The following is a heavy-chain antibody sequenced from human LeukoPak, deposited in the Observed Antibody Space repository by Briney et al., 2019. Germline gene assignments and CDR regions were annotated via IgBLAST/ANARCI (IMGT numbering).Heavy chain of an antibody. Sequence: SETLSLTCTVSGGSISSSSYYWGWIRQPPGKGLEWIGSIYYSGSTYYNPSLKSRVTISVDTSKNQFSLKLSSVTAADTAVYYCATLGYCSSTSCYGAGGFDPWGQGTLVTVSS. J-gene: IGHJ5*02. V-gene: IGHV4-39*01. CDR2: IYYSGST. CDR3: ATLGYCSSTSCYGAGGFDP. CDR1: GGSISSSSYY. D-gene: IGHD2-2*01.